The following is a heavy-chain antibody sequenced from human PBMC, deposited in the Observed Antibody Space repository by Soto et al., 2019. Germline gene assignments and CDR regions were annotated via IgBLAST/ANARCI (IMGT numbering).Heavy chain of an antibody. CDR3: ARVPHYYDSSGYYPIDAFDI. J-gene: IGHJ3*02. CDR1: GGSISSYY. V-gene: IGHV4-4*07. Sequence: SETLSLTCTVAGGSISSYYWSWIRQPAGKGLEWIGRIYTSGSTNYNPSLKSRVTMSVDTSKNQFSLKLSSVTAADTAVYYCARVPHYYDSSGYYPIDAFDIWGQGTMVTVSS. CDR2: IYTSGST. D-gene: IGHD3-22*01.